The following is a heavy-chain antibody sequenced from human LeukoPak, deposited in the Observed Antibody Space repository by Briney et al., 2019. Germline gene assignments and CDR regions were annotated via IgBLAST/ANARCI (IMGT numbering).Heavy chain of an antibody. CDR3: ARVEMATIGDY. Sequence: GRSLRLSCAASGFTFSSYSMNWVRQAPGKGLEWVSSISGSSSYIYYADSVKGRFTISRDNAKNSLSLQMNSLRAEDTAVYYCARVEMATIGDYWGQGTLVTVSS. CDR2: ISGSSSYI. J-gene: IGHJ4*02. CDR1: GFTFSSYS. D-gene: IGHD5-24*01. V-gene: IGHV3-21*01.